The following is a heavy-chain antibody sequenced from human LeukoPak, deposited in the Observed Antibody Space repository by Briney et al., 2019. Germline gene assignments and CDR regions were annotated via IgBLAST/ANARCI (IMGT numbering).Heavy chain of an antibody. CDR3: AHAVYCSGGSCYSASRYDNWFDP. D-gene: IGHD2-15*01. Sequence: ASVKVSCKAAGYTFTSSGISWVRQSPGHWLEGMVWISAYNGNTNYAQKLQGRVTMTTDTSTSTAYMELRSLRSDDTVVYYCAHAVYCSGGSCYSASRYDNWFDPWGQGTLVTVSS. CDR2: ISAYNGNT. J-gene: IGHJ5*02. CDR1: GYTFTSSG. V-gene: IGHV1-18*01.